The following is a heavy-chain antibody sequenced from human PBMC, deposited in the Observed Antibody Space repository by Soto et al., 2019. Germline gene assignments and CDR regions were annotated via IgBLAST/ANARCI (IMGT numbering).Heavy chain of an antibody. CDR2: IYTRGST. CDR1: GGSISSYY. CDR3: ARACSSNSCYDVFDY. Sequence: QVQLQKSGPGLLKPSETLSLTCTVSGGSISSYYWSWIRQPAGKGLEWIGRIYTRGSTNYNPSLKSRVTMSVDTSKNQFSLKLSSVTAADTAVYYCARACSSNSCYDVFDYWGQGTLVTVSS. V-gene: IGHV4-4*07. D-gene: IGHD2-2*01. J-gene: IGHJ4*02.